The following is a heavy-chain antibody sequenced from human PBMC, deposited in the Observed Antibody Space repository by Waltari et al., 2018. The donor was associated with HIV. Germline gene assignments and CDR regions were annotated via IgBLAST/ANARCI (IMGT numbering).Heavy chain of an antibody. V-gene: IGHV4-61*01. CDR2: IYYSGST. CDR1: GGSVSSGSYY. Sequence: QVQLQESGPGLVKPSETLSLTCTVSGGSVSSGSYYWSWIRQPPGNGLGLIWYIYYSGSTNYNPSLKRRVTRAVDTSKNQFSLKLSSVTAADTAVYYCARDIMVRGVVDYWGQGTLVTVSS. D-gene: IGHD3-10*01. CDR3: ARDIMVRGVVDY. J-gene: IGHJ4*02.